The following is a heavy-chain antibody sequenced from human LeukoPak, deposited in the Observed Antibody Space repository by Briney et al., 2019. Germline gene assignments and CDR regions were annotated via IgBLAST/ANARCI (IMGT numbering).Heavy chain of an antibody. V-gene: IGHV4-39*01. J-gene: IGHJ4*02. CDR1: GGSISSSSYY. D-gene: IGHD5-12*01. CDR2: IYYSGST. Sequence: SETLSLTCTVSGGSISSSSYYWGWIRQPPGKGLEWIGSIYYSGSTYYNPSLKSRVTISVDTSKNQFSLKLSSVTAADTAVYYCARFKRLVWRVATRAGYVDYWGQGTLVTVSS. CDR3: ARFKRLVWRVATRAGYVDY.